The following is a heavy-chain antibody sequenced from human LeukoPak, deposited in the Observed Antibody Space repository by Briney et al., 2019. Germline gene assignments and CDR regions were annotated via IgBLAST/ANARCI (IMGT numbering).Heavy chain of an antibody. CDR1: GFTFTKFW. D-gene: IGHD1-14*01. J-gene: IGHJ4*02. Sequence: GGSLRLSCEASGFTFTKFWMSWVRQAPGKGLEWVGRIKRKSDGGTTDYAAPVKGRFTISRDDSKNTLYLQMNSLKSEDTAVYYCTTELDVRPNHYWGQGTLVTVSS. V-gene: IGHV3-15*01. CDR3: TTELDVRPNHY. CDR2: IKRKSDGGTT.